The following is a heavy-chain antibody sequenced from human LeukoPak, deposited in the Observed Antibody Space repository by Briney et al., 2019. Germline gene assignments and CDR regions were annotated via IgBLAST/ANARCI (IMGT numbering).Heavy chain of an antibody. CDR2: IKGDASEK. CDR3: ARDRVWTVLY. D-gene: IGHD6-13*01. Sequence: GGSLRLSCAVSGFSINNYWMTWYRQAPGKGLECVAHIKGDASEKHYVDSVKSRFTISRDNAENSLYLQMNSLRAEDTAVYYCARDRVWTVLYWGQGTLVSVSS. V-gene: IGHV3-7*01. J-gene: IGHJ4*02. CDR1: GFSINNYW.